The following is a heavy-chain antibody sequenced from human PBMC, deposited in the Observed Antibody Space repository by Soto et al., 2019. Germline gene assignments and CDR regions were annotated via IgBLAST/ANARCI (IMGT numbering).Heavy chain of an antibody. J-gene: IGHJ4*02. D-gene: IGHD2-15*01. V-gene: IGHV2-26*01. CDR2: IFSNDEK. CDR3: ARISRFDCSGYHLGGEFDY. Sequence: ESGPTLVNPTETLTLTCTVSGFSLSNARMGVSWIRQPPGKALEWLAHIFSNDEKSYSTSLKSRLTISKHTSKSQVVLTMTNMDPVDTATYYCARISRFDCSGYHLGGEFDYWGQGTLVTVSS. CDR1: GFSLSNARMG.